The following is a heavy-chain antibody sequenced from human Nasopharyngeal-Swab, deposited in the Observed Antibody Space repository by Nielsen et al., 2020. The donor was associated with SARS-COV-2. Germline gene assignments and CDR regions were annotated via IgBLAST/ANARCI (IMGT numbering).Heavy chain of an antibody. V-gene: IGHV3-64D*09. D-gene: IGHD3-10*01. CDR3: VRITMVRGADY. J-gene: IGHJ4*02. CDR1: GFTFSSYA. Sequence: GESPKISCSASGFTFSSYAMHWVRQAPGKGLEYVSAIGSNGGSTYYADSVKGRFTISRDNSKNTLYLQMSSLRAEDTAVYYCVRITMVRGADYWGQGTLVTVSS. CDR2: IGSNGGST.